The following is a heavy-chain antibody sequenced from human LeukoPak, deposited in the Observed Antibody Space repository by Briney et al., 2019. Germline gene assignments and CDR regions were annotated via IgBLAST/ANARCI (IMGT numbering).Heavy chain of an antibody. D-gene: IGHD3-22*01. CDR3: ARDRHSSGYYLKRDWYFDL. CDR1: GYSISSGYY. Sequence: SETLSLTCTVSGYSISSGYYWGWIRQPPGKGLEWIGSIYHSGSTYYNPSLKSRVTISVDTSKNQFSLKLSSVTAADTAVYYCARDRHSSGYYLKRDWYFDLWGRGTLVTVSS. J-gene: IGHJ2*01. CDR2: IYHSGST. V-gene: IGHV4-38-2*02.